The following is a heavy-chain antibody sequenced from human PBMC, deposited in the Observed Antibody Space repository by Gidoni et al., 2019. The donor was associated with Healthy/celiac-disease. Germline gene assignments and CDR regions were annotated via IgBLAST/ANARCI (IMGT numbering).Heavy chain of an antibody. CDR1: GFTFSHAW. D-gene: IGHD4-17*01. V-gene: IGHV3-15*01. CDR2: IKSKTDGGTT. Sequence: EVQLVESGGGLVTPGGSLRLSCAASGFTFSHAWMSWVRQAPGKGLEWVGRIKSKTDGGTTDYAAPVKGRFTISRDDSKHTLYLQMNSLKTEDTAVYYCTTLGATVVTPFDYWGQGTLVTVSS. CDR3: TTLGATVVTPFDY. J-gene: IGHJ4*02.